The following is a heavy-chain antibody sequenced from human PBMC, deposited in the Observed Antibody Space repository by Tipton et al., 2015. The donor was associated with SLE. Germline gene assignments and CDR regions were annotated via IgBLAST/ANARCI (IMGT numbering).Heavy chain of an antibody. CDR3: ARWRANWNYPRGGFDY. D-gene: IGHD1-7*01. J-gene: IGHJ4*02. V-gene: IGHV4-59*11. CDR1: GGSISSHY. Sequence: TLSLTCTVSGGSISSHYWSWIRQPPGKGLEWIGYIYYSGSTNYNPSLKSRVTISVDTSKNQFSLKLSSVTASDTAVYYCARWRANWNYPRGGFDYWGQGTLVTVSS. CDR2: IYYSGST.